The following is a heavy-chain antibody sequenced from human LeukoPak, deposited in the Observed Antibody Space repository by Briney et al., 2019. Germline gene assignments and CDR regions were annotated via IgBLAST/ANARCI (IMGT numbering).Heavy chain of an antibody. CDR1: GGSISSSSYY. Sequence: SETLSLTCTVSGGSISSSSYYWSWIRQPPGKGLEWIGYIYYSGSTNYNPSLKSRVTISVDTSKNQFSLKLSSVTAADTAVYYCARAPRAFDIWGQGTMVTVSS. J-gene: IGHJ3*02. CDR2: IYYSGST. CDR3: ARAPRAFDI. V-gene: IGHV4-61*01.